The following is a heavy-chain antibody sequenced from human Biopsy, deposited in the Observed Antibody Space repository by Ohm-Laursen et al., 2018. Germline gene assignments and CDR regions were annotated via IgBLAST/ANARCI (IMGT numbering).Heavy chain of an antibody. Sequence: ASVKVSCKAFGYTFITHYVNWVRQAPGQGLEWMGKINPSGGSTSYAQKFQGRVTMTRDTSTTTVYVELSSLRSEDTAVYYCARDRIGGRGDPPDHWGQGTLVTVSS. J-gene: IGHJ4*02. CDR2: INPSGGST. V-gene: IGHV1-46*01. D-gene: IGHD3-10*01. CDR3: ARDRIGGRGDPPDH. CDR1: GYTFITHY.